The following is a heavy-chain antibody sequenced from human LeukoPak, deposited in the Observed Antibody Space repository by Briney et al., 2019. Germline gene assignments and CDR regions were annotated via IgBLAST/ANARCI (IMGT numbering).Heavy chain of an antibody. Sequence: ASVNVSCKASGYTFTSYGISWVRQAPGQGLVWMGWISAYNGNTNYAQKLQGRVTMTTDTSTSTAYMELRSLRSDDTAVYYCVRGWVGASDAFDIWGQGTMVTVSS. CDR3: VRGWVGASDAFDI. CDR1: GYTFTSYG. D-gene: IGHD1-26*01. J-gene: IGHJ3*02. CDR2: ISAYNGNT. V-gene: IGHV1-18*01.